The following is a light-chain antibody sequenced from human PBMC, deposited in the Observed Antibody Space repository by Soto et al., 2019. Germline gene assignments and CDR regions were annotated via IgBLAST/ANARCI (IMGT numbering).Light chain of an antibody. J-gene: IGKJ1*01. V-gene: IGKV1-5*01. CDR1: QSISNW. CDR3: QQYNSYS. Sequence: DIQMTQSPSTMPASVGDRVPSTCRASQSISNWLAWYQQKPATAPKVLIYHASNLQSGVPSRFSGSGSGTEFTLTISSLQPDDFATYYCQQYNSYSFGQGTKVDIK. CDR2: HAS.